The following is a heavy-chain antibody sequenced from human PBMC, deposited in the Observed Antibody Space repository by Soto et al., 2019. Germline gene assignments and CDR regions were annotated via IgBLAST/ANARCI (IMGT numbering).Heavy chain of an antibody. D-gene: IGHD2-2*02. J-gene: IGHJ6*02. Sequence: PETLSLTCTVPGRSVLSDTHSSTSIRQPPWNRLEWIGFVYSSGSTNYNPSLKSRVTMSVDTSKNQFSLKLRSVIVADTAVYHCARFVRSCSGTTCYTRADVWGQGTTVTVSS. CDR1: GRSVLSDTHS. CDR3: ARFVRSCSGTTCYTRADV. V-gene: IGHV4-61*01. CDR2: VYSSGST.